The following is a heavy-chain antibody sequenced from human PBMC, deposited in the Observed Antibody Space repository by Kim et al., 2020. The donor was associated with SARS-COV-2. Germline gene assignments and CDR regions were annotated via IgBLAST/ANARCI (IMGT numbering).Heavy chain of an antibody. J-gene: IGHJ6*02. Sequence: GGSLRLSCAASGFTFSSYGMHWVRQAPGKGLEWVAVISYDGSNKYYADSVKGRFTISRDNSKNTLYLQMNSLRAEDTAVYYCAKDLQYDFWSGYYRMYGMDVWGQGTTVTVSS. V-gene: IGHV3-30*18. CDR1: GFTFSSYG. CDR2: ISYDGSNK. CDR3: AKDLQYDFWSGYYRMYGMDV. D-gene: IGHD3-3*01.